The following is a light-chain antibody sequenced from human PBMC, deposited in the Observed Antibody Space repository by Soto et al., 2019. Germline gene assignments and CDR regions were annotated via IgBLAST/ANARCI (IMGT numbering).Light chain of an antibody. CDR1: SSDVGSYNG. CDR3: SSYTSSSTYV. V-gene: IGLV2-18*02. CDR2: DVS. J-gene: IGLJ1*01. Sequence: QRALTQPPSVSGSPGQSVTISCTGTSSDVGSYNGVSWYQQPPGTAPKLMIYDVSNRPSGVPDRFSGSKSGDTASLTIPGLQAEDEGDYYCSSYTSSSTYVFGTGTKVTVL.